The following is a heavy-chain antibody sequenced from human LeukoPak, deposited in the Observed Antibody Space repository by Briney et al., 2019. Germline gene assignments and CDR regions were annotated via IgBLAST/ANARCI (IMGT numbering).Heavy chain of an antibody. CDR1: GYTFTSYG. Sequence: ASVKVSCKASGYTFTSYGISWVRQAPGQGLEWMGWISAYNGNTDYAQNLQGRVTMTTDTSTSTAYMELRSLRSDDTAVYYCARALTTVTSWFDPRGQGTLVTVSS. V-gene: IGHV1-18*01. CDR2: ISAYNGNT. J-gene: IGHJ5*02. CDR3: ARALTTVTSWFDP. D-gene: IGHD4-17*01.